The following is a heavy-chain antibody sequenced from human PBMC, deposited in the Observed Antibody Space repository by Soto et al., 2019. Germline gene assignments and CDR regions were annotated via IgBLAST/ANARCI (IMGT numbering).Heavy chain of an antibody. V-gene: IGHV3-15*07. Sequence: EVQLVESGGGLVKPGGSLRLSCAASGFTFSNAWMNWVRQAPGKGLEWVGRIKSKTDGGTTDYAAPVKGRFTISRDDSKNTLYLQMNSLKTEDTAVYYCTTDPPPAWLLPTHDDYFDYWGQGTLVTVSS. J-gene: IGHJ4*02. D-gene: IGHD3-22*01. CDR3: TTDPPPAWLLPTHDDYFDY. CDR2: IKSKTDGGTT. CDR1: GFTFSNAW.